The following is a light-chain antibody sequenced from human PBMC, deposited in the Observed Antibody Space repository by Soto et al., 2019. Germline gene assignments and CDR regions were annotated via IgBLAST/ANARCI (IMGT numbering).Light chain of an antibody. V-gene: IGKV4-1*01. CDR3: QQYYSTPPT. CDR2: WAS. CDR1: QSVLYSSNNNNY. J-gene: IGKJ4*02. Sequence: DIVMTQSPDSLAVSLGERATINCKSSQSVLYSSNNNNYLAWYQQKPGQPPKLLIYWASTRESGVPDRFSGSGSGTGFTLTISSLQAEDVAGYYCQQYYSTPPTFGGGTKVDIK.